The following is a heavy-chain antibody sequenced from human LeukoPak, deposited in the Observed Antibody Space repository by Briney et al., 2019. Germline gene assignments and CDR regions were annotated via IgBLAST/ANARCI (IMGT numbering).Heavy chain of an antibody. V-gene: IGHV4-34*01. CDR1: GGSLSGYY. CDR3: AARGVVTAHDY. D-gene: IGHD4-23*01. Sequence: SETLSLTCAVYGGSLSGYYWSGIRQPPRRGLAWIGEINHSGSTNNIPSLKSRVTISVDTSKNQFSLKLSSVTAADTAVYYCAARGVVTAHDYWGQGTLLTVSS. J-gene: IGHJ4*02. CDR2: INHSGST.